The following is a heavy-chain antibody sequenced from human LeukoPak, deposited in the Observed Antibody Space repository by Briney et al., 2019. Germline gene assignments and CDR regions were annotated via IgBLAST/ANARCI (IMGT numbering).Heavy chain of an antibody. J-gene: IGHJ6*04. V-gene: IGHV4-34*01. CDR3: ARGRGGSSWYSWRYGMDV. CDR1: GGSFSGYY. CDR2: INNSGST. Sequence: SETLSLTCAVYGGSFSGYYWSWIRQPPGKGPEWIGEINNSGSTNYNPSLKSRVTISVDTSKNQFSLKLSSVTTADTAVYYCARGRGGSSWYSWRYGMDVWGKGTTVTVSS. D-gene: IGHD6-13*01.